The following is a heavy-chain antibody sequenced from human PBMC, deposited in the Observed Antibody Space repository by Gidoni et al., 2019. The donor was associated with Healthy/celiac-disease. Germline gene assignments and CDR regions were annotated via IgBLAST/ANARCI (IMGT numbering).Heavy chain of an antibody. CDR2: IRSKAYGGTT. CDR3: SRDGDCSGGSCYLPRAFDI. Sequence: EVQLVESGGGLVQPGRSLRLSCTASGFTFGDYAMSWFRQAPGKGLEWVGFIRSKAYGGTTEYAASVKGRFTISRDDSKSIAYLQMNSLKTEDTAVYYCSRDGDCSGGSCYLPRAFDIWGQGTMVTVSS. V-gene: IGHV3-49*03. D-gene: IGHD2-15*01. J-gene: IGHJ3*02. CDR1: GFTFGDYA.